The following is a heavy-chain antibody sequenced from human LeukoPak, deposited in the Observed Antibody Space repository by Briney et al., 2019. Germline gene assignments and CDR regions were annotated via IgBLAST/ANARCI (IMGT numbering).Heavy chain of an antibody. J-gene: IGHJ4*02. CDR3: ARGSKSYGDYIRSRIHYFDY. CDR2: ISSSGSTI. CDR1: GFTFSDYY. V-gene: IGHV3-11*04. D-gene: IGHD4-17*01. Sequence: GGSLRLSCAASGFTFSDYYMSWIRQAPGKGLEWVSYISSSGSTIYYADSVKGRFTISRDNSKNTLYLQMNSLRAGDTAVYYCARGSKSYGDYIRSRIHYFDYWGQGTLVTVSS.